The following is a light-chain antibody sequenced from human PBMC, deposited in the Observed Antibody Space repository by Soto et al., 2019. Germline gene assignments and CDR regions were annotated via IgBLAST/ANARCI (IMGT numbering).Light chain of an antibody. CDR2: EHN. J-gene: IGLJ2*01. CDR3: GTWDSNLRAVV. V-gene: IGLV1-51*01. Sequence: QSVLTQPPSVSAAPGLKVTISCSGSISNIGVNYVSWYQQVPGTAPKLLIYEHNKRPSGIPDRFSGSKSGTSATLGITGLQTGDEGDYYCGTWDSNLRAVVFVGGTKLTVL. CDR1: ISNIGVNY.